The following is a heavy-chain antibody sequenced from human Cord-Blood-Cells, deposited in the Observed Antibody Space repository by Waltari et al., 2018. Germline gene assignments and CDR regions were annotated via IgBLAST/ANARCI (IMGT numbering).Heavy chain of an antibody. D-gene: IGHD3-16*02. J-gene: IGHJ4*02. V-gene: IGHV3-23*01. CDR3: AKRYLVDY. Sequence: EVQLLESGGGLVQPGGSLSLSLAASGFPFSSYAMSWVRQAPGKGLGWVSAFSGSGGSTYYADSVKGRFTIARDNSKNTLYLQMNSLRAEDTAVYYCAKRYLVDYWGQGTLVTVSS. CDR2: FSGSGGST. CDR1: GFPFSSYA.